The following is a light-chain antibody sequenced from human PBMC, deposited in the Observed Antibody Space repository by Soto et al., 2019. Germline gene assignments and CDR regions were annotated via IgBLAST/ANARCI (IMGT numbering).Light chain of an antibody. CDR3: QQCGGSPLFS. V-gene: IGKV3-20*01. Sequence: EIALTQSPGTLSLSPGERATLSCTASQSVTSSCLAWYQRKPGQAPRLLIHTTSIRATDIPDRFSGSGSGTHFTLTISRLEPEDFAVYYCQQCGGSPLFSFGPGTRVEI. CDR1: QSVTSSC. J-gene: IGKJ3*01. CDR2: TTS.